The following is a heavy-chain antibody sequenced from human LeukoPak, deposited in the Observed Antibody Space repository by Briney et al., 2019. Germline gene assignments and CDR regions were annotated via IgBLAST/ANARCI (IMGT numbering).Heavy chain of an antibody. J-gene: IGHJ3*02. CDR1: GFTFSSYG. D-gene: IGHD5-18*01. V-gene: IGHV3-33*01. CDR3: ARDGVDTAMANAFDI. CDR2: IWYDGSNK. Sequence: GGSLRLSCAASGFTFSSYGMHWVRQAPGKGLEWVAVIWYDGSNKYYADSVKGRFTISRDSSKNTLYLQMNSLRAEDTAVYYCARDGVDTAMANAFDIWGQGTMVTVSS.